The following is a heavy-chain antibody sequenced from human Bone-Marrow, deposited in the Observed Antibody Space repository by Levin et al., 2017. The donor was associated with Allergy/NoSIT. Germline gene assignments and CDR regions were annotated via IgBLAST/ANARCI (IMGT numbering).Heavy chain of an antibody. D-gene: IGHD2-15*01. CDR3: AREGYCSGGSCYSPLDY. Sequence: GGSLRLSCAASGFTFSSYSMNWVRQAPGKGLEWVSSISSSSSYIYYADSVKGRFTISRDNAKNSLYLQMNSLRAEDTAVYYCAREGYCSGGSCYSPLDYWGQGTLVTVSS. V-gene: IGHV3-21*01. J-gene: IGHJ4*02. CDR2: ISSSSSYI. CDR1: GFTFSSYS.